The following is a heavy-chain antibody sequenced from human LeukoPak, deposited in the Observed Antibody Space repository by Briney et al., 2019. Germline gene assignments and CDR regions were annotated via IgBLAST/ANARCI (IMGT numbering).Heavy chain of an antibody. J-gene: IGHJ4*02. CDR1: GFTFSSYA. CDR3: AKDFCSTTSCRFDY. CDR2: ISGSGDST. Sequence: GGSLRLSCAASGFTFSSYAMSWVRQAPGKGLEWVSVISGSGDSTYYADSVKGRFTISRDKSKNTLYLQMNSLRAEDAAMYYCAKDFCSTTSCRFDYSGQGTLVTVSS. V-gene: IGHV3-23*01. D-gene: IGHD2-2*01.